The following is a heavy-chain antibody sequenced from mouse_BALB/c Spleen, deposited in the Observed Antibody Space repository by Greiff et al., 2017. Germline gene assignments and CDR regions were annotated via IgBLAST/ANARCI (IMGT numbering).Heavy chain of an antibody. J-gene: IGHJ2*01. CDR1: GFTFSSYG. Sequence: DVQLQESGGDLVKPGGSLKLSCAASGFTFSSYGMSWVRQTPDKRLEWVATISSGGSYTYYPDSVKGRFTISRDNAKNTLYLQMSSLKSEDTAMYYCAREYYGTPFDYWGQGTTLTVSS. V-gene: IGHV5-6*01. CDR3: AREYYGTPFDY. D-gene: IGHD1-1*01. CDR2: ISSGGSYT.